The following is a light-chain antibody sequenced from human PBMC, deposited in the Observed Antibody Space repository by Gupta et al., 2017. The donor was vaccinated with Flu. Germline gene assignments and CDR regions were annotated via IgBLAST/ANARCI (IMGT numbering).Light chain of an antibody. CDR2: WAS. CDR3: QQYYTTPHT. J-gene: IGKJ2*01. V-gene: IGKV4-1*01. Sequence: EIVMTQSPDSLAVSLCERATINCKSSQTILYRTHNNDSLAWYQHKPGQPPKLLMYWASTRESGVPDRFSGSGSGTDFTLTISSLQAEDVAVYYCQQYYTTPHTFGQGSKLEIK. CDR1: QTILYRTHNNDS.